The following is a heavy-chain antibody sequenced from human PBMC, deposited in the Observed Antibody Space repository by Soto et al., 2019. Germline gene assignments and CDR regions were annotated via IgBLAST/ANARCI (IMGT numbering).Heavy chain of an antibody. CDR2: IIPIFGTA. Sequence: QVQLVQSGAEVKKPGSSVKVSCKASGGTFSSYAISWVRQAPGQGLEWMGGIIPIFGTANYAQKFQGRVTITADESTSTAYMELSSLRSEDTAVYYCARGVCSSTSCYQDAFDIWGQGTMVTVSS. CDR3: ARGVCSSTSCYQDAFDI. CDR1: GGTFSSYA. D-gene: IGHD2-2*01. V-gene: IGHV1-69*01. J-gene: IGHJ3*02.